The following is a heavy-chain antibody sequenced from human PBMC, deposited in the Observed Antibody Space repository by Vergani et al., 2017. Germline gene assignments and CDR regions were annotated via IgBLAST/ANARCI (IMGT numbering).Heavy chain of an antibody. V-gene: IGHV3-30-3*01. CDR2: ISYDGSNK. J-gene: IGHJ3*01. Sequence: QVQLVESGGGVVQPGRSLRLSCAASGFTFSSYAMHWVRQAPGKGLEWVAVISYDGSNKYYADSVKGRFTISRDNSKNTLYLQMNSLRAEDTAVYYCARDRKVTRIVVVNWGQGTMVTVSS. CDR1: GFTFSSYA. CDR3: ARDRKVTRIVVVN. D-gene: IGHD3-22*01.